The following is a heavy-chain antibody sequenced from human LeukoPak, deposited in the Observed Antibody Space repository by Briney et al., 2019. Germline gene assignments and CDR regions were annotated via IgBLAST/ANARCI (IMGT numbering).Heavy chain of an antibody. Sequence: GGSLRLSCAASGFTFSSYGMHWVRQAPGKGLEWVAVIWYDGSNKYYADSVKGRFTISRDNSKNTLYLQMNSLRAEDTAVYYCARARSIWEQLDSATLDYWGQGTLVTVSS. J-gene: IGHJ4*02. V-gene: IGHV3-33*01. D-gene: IGHD6-13*01. CDR3: ARARSIWEQLDSATLDY. CDR1: GFTFSSYG. CDR2: IWYDGSNK.